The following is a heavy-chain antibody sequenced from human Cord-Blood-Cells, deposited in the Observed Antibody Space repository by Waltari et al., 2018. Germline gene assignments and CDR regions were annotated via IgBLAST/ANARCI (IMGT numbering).Heavy chain of an antibody. CDR2: INHSGRT. CDR3: ARVGPEYAFDI. Sequence: QVQLQQWGAGLLKPSETLSLTCAVNGGSFSRYYWSWIRQPPGKGLEWIGEINHSGRTNYNPSLKSRVTISVDTSKNQFSLKLSSVTAADTAVYYCARVGPEYAFDIWGQGTMVTVSS. J-gene: IGHJ3*02. V-gene: IGHV4-34*01. CDR1: GGSFSRYY.